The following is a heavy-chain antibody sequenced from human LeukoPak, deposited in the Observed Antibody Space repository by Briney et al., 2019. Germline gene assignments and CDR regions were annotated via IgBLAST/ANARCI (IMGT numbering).Heavy chain of an antibody. CDR1: GFTVSSNS. CDR2: IYSDNT. CDR3: ARRAGAYSHPYDY. J-gene: IGHJ4*02. D-gene: IGHD4/OR15-4a*01. Sequence: GGSLRPSCTVSGFTVSSNSMSWVRQAPGQGLEWVSFIYSDNTHYSDAVKGRFTISRDNSKNTLYLQMNSLRAEDTAVYYCARRAGAYSHPYDYWGQGTLVTVSS. V-gene: IGHV3-53*01.